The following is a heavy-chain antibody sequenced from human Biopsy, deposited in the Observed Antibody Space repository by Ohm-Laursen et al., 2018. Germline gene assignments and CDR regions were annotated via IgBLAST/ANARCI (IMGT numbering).Heavy chain of an antibody. CDR1: GGSIISYY. CDR3: ARTPRDSFWSGSYKRGLWFDP. D-gene: IGHD3-3*01. V-gene: IGHV4-59*01. CDR2: VYNGGIT. Sequence: SQTLSLTCSVSGGSIISYYWTWIRQPPGKGLEWIGHVYNGGITNYNPSLKSRVTISKDTSKNQFSPQVNSVTAADTAVYYCARTPRDSFWSGSYKRGLWFDPWGQGTLVIASS. J-gene: IGHJ5*02.